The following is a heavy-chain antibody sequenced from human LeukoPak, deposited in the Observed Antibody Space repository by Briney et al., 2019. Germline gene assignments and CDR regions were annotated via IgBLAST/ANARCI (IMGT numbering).Heavy chain of an antibody. CDR2: ISYDGSNK. Sequence: SGRSLRLSCAASGFTFSSCAMHWVRQAPGKGLEWVAVISYDGSNKYYADSVKGRFTISRDNSKNTLYLQMNSLRAEDTAVYYCARDQSSGWLDYWGQGTLVTVSS. V-gene: IGHV3-30-3*01. J-gene: IGHJ4*02. CDR3: ARDQSSGWLDY. D-gene: IGHD6-19*01. CDR1: GFTFSSCA.